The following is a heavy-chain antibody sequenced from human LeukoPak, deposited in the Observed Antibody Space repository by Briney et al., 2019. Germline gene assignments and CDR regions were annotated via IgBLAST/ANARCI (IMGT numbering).Heavy chain of an antibody. D-gene: IGHD5-24*01. J-gene: IGHJ4*02. CDR2: IYPGDSDT. Sequence: GESLKISCKGSGYSFTNYWIGWVRQMPGKGLKWMGIIYPGDSDTRYSPSFQGQVTISADKSISTAYLQWSSLKASDTAMYYCARRGLDGYNPWQYYFDYWGQGTLVTVSS. V-gene: IGHV5-51*01. CDR3: ARRGLDGYNPWQYYFDY. CDR1: GYSFTNYW.